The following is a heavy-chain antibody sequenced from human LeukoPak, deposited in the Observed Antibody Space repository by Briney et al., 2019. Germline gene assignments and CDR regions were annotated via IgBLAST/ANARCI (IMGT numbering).Heavy chain of an antibody. J-gene: IGHJ4*02. CDR2: IKQDGSEK. CDR1: GFTFGSYW. D-gene: IGHD5-18*01. CDR3: AREMVTFDY. Sequence: GGSLRLSCAASGFTFGSYWMSWVRQAPGKGLEWVANIKQDGSEKYYVDSVKGRFTISRDNAKNSLYLQVNSLRAEDTAVYYCAREMVTFDYWGQGTLVTVSS. V-gene: IGHV3-7*01.